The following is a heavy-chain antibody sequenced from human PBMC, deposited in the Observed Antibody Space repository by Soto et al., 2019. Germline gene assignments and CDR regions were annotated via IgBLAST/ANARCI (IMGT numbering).Heavy chain of an antibody. V-gene: IGHV3-53*01. J-gene: IGHJ4*02. CDR2: IYKNDTR. Sequence: HPGGSLRLSCVASGLTVSQNYMAWVRQGPGMGLEWVSVIYKNDTRYYADSVKGRFIISRDKSKNTLYLQMNSLRAEDTAVYYCAKVKPGIQQWLVYFDYWGQGTLVTVSS. D-gene: IGHD6-19*01. CDR1: GLTVSQNY. CDR3: AKVKPGIQQWLVYFDY.